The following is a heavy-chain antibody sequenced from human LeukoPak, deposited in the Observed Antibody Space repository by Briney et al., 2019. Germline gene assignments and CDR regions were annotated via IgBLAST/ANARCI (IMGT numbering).Heavy chain of an antibody. J-gene: IGHJ4*02. CDR1: GGSISSSSYY. Sequence: SEALSFTCTVSGGSISSSSYYWGWIRQPPGKGLEGIGSIYYSGSTYYNPSLKSRVTISVDTSKNQFSLKLSSVTAADTAVYYCARLSPYSSSPLDYWGQGTLVTVSS. CDR3: ARLSPYSSSPLDY. CDR2: IYYSGST. V-gene: IGHV4-39*01. D-gene: IGHD6-6*01.